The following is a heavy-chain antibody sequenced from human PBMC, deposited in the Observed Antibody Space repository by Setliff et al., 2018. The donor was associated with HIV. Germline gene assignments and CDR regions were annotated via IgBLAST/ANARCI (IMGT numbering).Heavy chain of an antibody. CDR1: GGSMNIHY. CDR3: ARDFCSSTTCTNWFHP. J-gene: IGHJ5*02. CDR2: IYYSGST. D-gene: IGHD2-2*01. V-gene: IGHV4-59*11. Sequence: PSETLSLTCTVSGGSMNIHYWSWIRQPPGKGLEWIGSIYYSGSTNYNPSLKSRVTISVDTSKNQFSLNLSSVTAADTAVYYCARDFCSSTTCTNWFHPWGQGTLVTVSS.